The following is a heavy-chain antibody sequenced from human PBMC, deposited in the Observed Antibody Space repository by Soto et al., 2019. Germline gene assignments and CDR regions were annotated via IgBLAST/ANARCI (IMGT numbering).Heavy chain of an antibody. V-gene: IGHV1-18*01. CDR2: MSTSNGNT. Sequence: QVQLVQSGAEVKKPGGSVKVSSKASGYTFASYDISWVRQAPGQGLEWMGWMSTSNGNTNYAQKLQGRVTMTTDTSTSTANMELRSLRPDDTAVYFCARDRNWVDPWGQGTLVTVS. CDR3: ARDRNWVDP. CDR1: GYTFASYD. J-gene: IGHJ5*02.